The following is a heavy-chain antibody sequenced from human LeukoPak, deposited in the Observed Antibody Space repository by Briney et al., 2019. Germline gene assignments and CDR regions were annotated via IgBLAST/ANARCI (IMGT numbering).Heavy chain of an antibody. Sequence: GGSLRVSCAASGCTFSDYYMSWIRQAPGKGLEWVSYISSSGSTIYYADSVKGRFTISRDNAKNTLYLEVISLTAEDTAVYYCAKDDAWIRFGEWSQGTLVTVSS. V-gene: IGHV3-11*01. D-gene: IGHD3-10*01. J-gene: IGHJ4*02. CDR1: GCTFSDYY. CDR3: AKDDAWIRFGE. CDR2: ISSSGSTI.